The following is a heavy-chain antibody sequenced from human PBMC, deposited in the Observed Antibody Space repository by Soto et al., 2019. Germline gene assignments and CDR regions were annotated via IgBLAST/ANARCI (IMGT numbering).Heavy chain of an antibody. J-gene: IGHJ3*02. CDR1: VCACRINT. Sequence: WSLIEAGRASVCACRINTMNGVPQAPGKGLEWVSTISAVGGSTYYADSMKGRFTISRDNSKNTLYLQMNSLRAEDTAIYYCARDSERKGWGSSTFGIWGQGTVVT. CDR3: ARDSERKGWGSSTFGI. V-gene: IGHV3-23*01. D-gene: IGHD7-27*01. CDR2: ISAVGGST.